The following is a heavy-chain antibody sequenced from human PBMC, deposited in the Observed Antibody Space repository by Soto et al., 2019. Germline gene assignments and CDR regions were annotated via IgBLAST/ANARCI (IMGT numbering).Heavy chain of an antibody. D-gene: IGHD5-12*01. Sequence: QVQLVQSGAEVRKPGASVTVSCRSSGDSFNDYYIHWVRQXXXQGFEWMGWINPNGGVTKYAQKFQGWVSMTRDTSIRTVYMQLSRLRSDDTAVYYCARESGGATATLDYYYFYMDVWGTGTTVTVSS. CDR1: GDSFNDYY. CDR2: INPNGGVT. J-gene: IGHJ6*03. V-gene: IGHV1-2*04. CDR3: ARESGGATATLDYYYFYMDV.